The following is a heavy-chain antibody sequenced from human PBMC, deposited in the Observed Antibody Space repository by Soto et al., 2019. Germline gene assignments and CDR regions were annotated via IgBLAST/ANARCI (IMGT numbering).Heavy chain of an antibody. D-gene: IGHD6-19*01. CDR2: IYYSGST. V-gene: IGHV4-59*08. CDR3: AKQVGGWPPWYFDY. CDR1: GGSISSYY. Sequence: SETLSLTCTVSGGSISSYYWSWVGQPPGKGLEWIGYIYYSGSTNYNPSLKSRVTISVDTSKNQFSLKLSSVTAADTAVYYCAKQVGGWPPWYFDYWGQGTLVTVSS. J-gene: IGHJ4*02.